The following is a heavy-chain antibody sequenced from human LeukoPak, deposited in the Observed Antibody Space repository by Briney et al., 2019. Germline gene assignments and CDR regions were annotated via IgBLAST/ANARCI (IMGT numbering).Heavy chain of an antibody. CDR3: ARGIAAAGSKTYDAFDI. D-gene: IGHD6-13*01. Sequence: ASVKVSCKASGYTFTGYYMHWVRQAPGQGLEWMGWINPNSGGTNYAQKFQGRVTMTRDTSISTAYMELSRLRSDDTAVYYCARGIAAAGSKTYDAFDIWGQGTMVTVSS. CDR2: INPNSGGT. CDR1: GYTFTGYY. J-gene: IGHJ3*02. V-gene: IGHV1-2*02.